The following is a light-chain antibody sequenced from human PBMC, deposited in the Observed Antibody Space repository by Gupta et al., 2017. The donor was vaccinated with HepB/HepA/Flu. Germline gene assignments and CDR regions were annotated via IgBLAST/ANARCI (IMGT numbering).Light chain of an antibody. V-gene: IGLV1-40*01. CDR2: DNS. CDR3: QSYDSSLSGVV. Sequence: QSVLTQPPSVSGAPGQRVTISCTGSSSNIGAGYDLHWYQQLPGTAPKLLIYDNSNRPSGVPDRFSGSKSGTSASLAITGLQAEDEAVYYCQSYDSSLSGVVFGGGTKLTVL. CDR1: SSNIGAGYD. J-gene: IGLJ2*01.